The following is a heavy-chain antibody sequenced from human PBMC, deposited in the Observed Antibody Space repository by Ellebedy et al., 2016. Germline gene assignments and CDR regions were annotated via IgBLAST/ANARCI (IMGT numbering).Heavy chain of an antibody. J-gene: IGHJ4*02. V-gene: IGHV3-23*01. CDR3: AKNDGGSALSDY. CDR1: GFTFSSYA. D-gene: IGHD2-15*01. CDR2: ISGSGGST. Sequence: GESLKISXAASGFTFSSYAMSWVRQAPGKGLEWVSAISGSGGSTYYADSVKGRFIISRDNSKNTLYLQMNSLRAEDTAVYYCAKNDGGSALSDYWGQGTLVTVSS.